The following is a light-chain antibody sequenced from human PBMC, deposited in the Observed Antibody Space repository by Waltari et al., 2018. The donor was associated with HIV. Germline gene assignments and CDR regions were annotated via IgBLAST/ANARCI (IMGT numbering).Light chain of an antibody. CDR1: SSDVGGFKL. CDR3: ASFASDTTVPV. Sequence: QSALTQPASVSGSPGQSITISSTGTSSDVGGFKLVSWYQQFPGKAPKLIIYEVFNRPSGVSDRFSGSKSGNTASLTISDLQAEDEATYHCASFASDTTVPVFGGGTKVTVL. J-gene: IGLJ2*01. CDR2: EVF. V-gene: IGLV2-14*01.